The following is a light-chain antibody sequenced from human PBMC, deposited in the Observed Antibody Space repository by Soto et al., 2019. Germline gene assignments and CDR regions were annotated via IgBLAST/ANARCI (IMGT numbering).Light chain of an antibody. V-gene: IGLV2-8*01. J-gene: IGLJ2*01. CDR3: NSFAGSAHVV. Sequence: QSVLAPPPSASGSPGQSVTISCTGTSSDVGAYNYVSWYQQHRGKAPKLIIYDVSQRPSGIPDRFSGSKSGNTASLTVSGLQAEDEAVYYCNSFAGSAHVVFGGGTKLTVL. CDR1: SSDVGAYNY. CDR2: DVS.